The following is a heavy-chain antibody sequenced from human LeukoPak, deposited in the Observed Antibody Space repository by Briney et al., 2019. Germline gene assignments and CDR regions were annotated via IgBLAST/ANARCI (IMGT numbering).Heavy chain of an antibody. D-gene: IGHD3-16*01. CDR3: ARGLPGRDAFDV. J-gene: IGHJ3*01. CDR1: GFTFSSYS. CDR2: ISSSSSYI. V-gene: IGHV3-21*01. Sequence: GGSLRLSCAASGFTFSSYSMNWVRQAPGKGLEWVSSISSSSSYIYYADSVKGRFTISRDNAKNSLYLQMNSLRAEDTAVYYCARGLPGRDAFDVWGQGTVVTVSS.